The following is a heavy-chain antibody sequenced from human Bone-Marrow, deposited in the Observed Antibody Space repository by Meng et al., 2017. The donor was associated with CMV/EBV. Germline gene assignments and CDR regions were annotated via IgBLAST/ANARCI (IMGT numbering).Heavy chain of an antibody. Sequence: ASVKVSCKASGYIFSDYYMHWVRQAPGQGLEWMGWINPNSGGTNYAQKFQGRVTMTRDTSISTAYMERSRLRSDDTAVYYCARDRKVVVALTPTLRRYGMDVWRQGTTVTVSS. V-gene: IGHV1-2*02. D-gene: IGHD2-15*01. J-gene: IGHJ6*02. CDR2: INPNSGGT. CDR1: GYIFSDYY. CDR3: ARDRKVVVALTPTLRRYGMDV.